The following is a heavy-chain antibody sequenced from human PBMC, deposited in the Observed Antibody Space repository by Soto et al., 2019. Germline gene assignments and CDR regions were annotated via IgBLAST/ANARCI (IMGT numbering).Heavy chain of an antibody. CDR2: IMPVFPTP. Sequence: QVQLVQSGAEVKKPGSSVKVSGKTSGGTFRTSAISWVRQAPGQGLEWMGGIMPVFPTPDYAQKFQGRVTITADEXTSTAYMELSSLRSEDTAVYYCARDKDRQQLGGNYYYIMDVWGQGTTVTVSS. CDR3: ARDKDRQQLGGNYYYIMDV. D-gene: IGHD3-3*02. J-gene: IGHJ6*01. V-gene: IGHV1-69*12. CDR1: GGTFRTSA.